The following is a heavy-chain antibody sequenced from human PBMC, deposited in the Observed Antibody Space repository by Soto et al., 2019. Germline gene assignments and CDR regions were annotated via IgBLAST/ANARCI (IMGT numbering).Heavy chain of an antibody. CDR3: ARDSHIAAADNNWFDP. Sequence: QVQLVQSGAEVKKPGSSVKVSCKASGGTFSSYAISWVRQAPGQGLEWMGGIIPIFGTANYAQKFQGRVTITADEXTXTAYMELSSLRSEDTAVYYCARDSHIAAADNNWFDPWGQGTLVTVSS. CDR2: IIPIFGTA. CDR1: GGTFSSYA. J-gene: IGHJ5*02. V-gene: IGHV1-69*12. D-gene: IGHD6-13*01.